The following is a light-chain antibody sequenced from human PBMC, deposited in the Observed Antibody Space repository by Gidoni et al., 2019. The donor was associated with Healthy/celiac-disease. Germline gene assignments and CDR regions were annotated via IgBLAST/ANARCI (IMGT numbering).Light chain of an antibody. Sequence: DIVMTQSPLSLPVTPGEPASISCRSSQSLLHSNGYNYLDWYLQKPGQSPQLLIYLGSNRASGVPDRFRGSGSGTDFTLKISRVEAEDVGVYYCMQDLQTPYTFGQGTKLEIK. V-gene: IGKV2-28*01. CDR3: MQDLQTPYT. J-gene: IGKJ2*01. CDR1: QSLLHSNGYNY. CDR2: LGS.